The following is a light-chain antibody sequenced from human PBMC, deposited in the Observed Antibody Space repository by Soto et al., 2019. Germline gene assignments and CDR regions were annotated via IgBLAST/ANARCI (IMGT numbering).Light chain of an antibody. V-gene: IGLV2-8*01. CDR1: SSDVGGYNY. J-gene: IGLJ1*01. Sequence: QSALTQPPSASGSPGQSVTISCTGTSSDVGGYNYVSWYQQNPGKVPKLMIYEVNKRPSGVPDRFSGSKSDNTASLTVSGLQAEDEADYYCTSYAGGNNVFGTGTKVTVL. CDR2: EVN. CDR3: TSYAGGNNV.